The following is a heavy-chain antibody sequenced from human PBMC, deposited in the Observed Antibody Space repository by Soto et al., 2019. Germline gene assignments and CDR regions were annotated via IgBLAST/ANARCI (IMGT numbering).Heavy chain of an antibody. CDR3: TTGDIVVVPALFDY. Sequence: PGGSLRLSCAASGFTFSNAWMSWVRQAPGKGLEWVGRIKSKTDGGTTDYAAPVKGRFTISRDDSKNTLYLQMNSLKTEDTAVYYCTTGDIVVVPALFDYWGQGTLVTVSS. CDR1: GFTFSNAW. CDR2: IKSKTDGGTT. J-gene: IGHJ4*02. D-gene: IGHD2-2*01. V-gene: IGHV3-15*01.